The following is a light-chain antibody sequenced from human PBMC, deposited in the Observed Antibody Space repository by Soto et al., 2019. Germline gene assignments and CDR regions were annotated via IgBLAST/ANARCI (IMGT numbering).Light chain of an antibody. Sequence: QSALTQPASVSGSPGQSITISCTGTSSDGGGYNYVSWYQQHPGKAPKLMIYDVSNRPSGVSNRFSGSKSGNTASLTISGLQAEDEADYYCSSYTGGTTLVVFGGGTKLTVI. V-gene: IGLV2-14*01. CDR1: SSDGGGYNY. CDR3: SSYTGGTTLVV. J-gene: IGLJ2*01. CDR2: DVS.